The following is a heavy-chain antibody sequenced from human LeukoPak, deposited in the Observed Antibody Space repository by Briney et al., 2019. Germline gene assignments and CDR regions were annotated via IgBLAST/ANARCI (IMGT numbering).Heavy chain of an antibody. Sequence: SETLSLTCTVSGGSISSYYWSWIRQPPGKGLEWIGYIYYSGSTNYNPSLKSRVTISVDTSKNQFSLKLSSVTAADTAVYYCARDPGGDSILYYYYYGMDVWGQGTTVTVSS. CDR2: IYYSGST. CDR3: ARDPGGDSILYYYYYGMDV. V-gene: IGHV4-59*01. D-gene: IGHD4-17*01. CDR1: GGSISSYY. J-gene: IGHJ6*02.